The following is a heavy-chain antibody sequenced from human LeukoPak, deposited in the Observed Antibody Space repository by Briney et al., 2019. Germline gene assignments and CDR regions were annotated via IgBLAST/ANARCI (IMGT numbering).Heavy chain of an antibody. J-gene: IGHJ3*02. CDR2: IYHTGST. Sequence: SETLSLTCAVSGGSISSRNWWIWVRQPPGKGLEWIGEIYHTGSTNYNPSLKSRVTISVDKSKNQFSLKLSSVTAADTAMYYCARDTGGRGRLDAFDIWGQGTMVTVSS. CDR3: ARDTGGRGRLDAFDI. V-gene: IGHV4-4*02. D-gene: IGHD3-10*01. CDR1: GGSISSRNW.